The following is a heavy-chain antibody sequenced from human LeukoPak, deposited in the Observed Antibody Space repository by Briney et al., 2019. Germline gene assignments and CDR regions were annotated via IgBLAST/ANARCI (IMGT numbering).Heavy chain of an antibody. CDR3: ARRQGCSSTSCPPDS. V-gene: IGHV5-51*01. J-gene: IGHJ4*02. CDR2: IYPGDSDT. Sequence: PGESLKISCRGSGYSFTTYWIGRVRQMPGKGLEWMGIIYPGDSDTRYSPSFQGQVTMSADKSINTAYLQWSSLKASDTAMYYCARRQGCSSTSCPPDSWGQGTLVTVSS. D-gene: IGHD2-2*01. CDR1: GYSFTTYW.